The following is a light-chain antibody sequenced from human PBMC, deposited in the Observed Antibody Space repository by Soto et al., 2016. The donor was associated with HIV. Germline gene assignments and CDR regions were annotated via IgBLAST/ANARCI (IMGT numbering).Light chain of an antibody. CDR1: ELGHKY. V-gene: IGLV3-1*01. CDR3: QAWDSTTAV. Sequence: SYVLTQPPSVSVSPGQTASISCFSDELGHKYVWWYQQKPGHSPLLVMSQNDKRPSGIPERFSGSNSGNXATLTITGSQAMDEADYYCQAWDSTTAVFGGGTKLIVL. CDR2: QND. J-gene: IGLJ2*01.